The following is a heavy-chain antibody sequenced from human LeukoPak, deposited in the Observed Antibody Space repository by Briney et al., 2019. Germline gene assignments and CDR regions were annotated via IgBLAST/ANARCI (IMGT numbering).Heavy chain of an antibody. D-gene: IGHD4-17*01. Sequence: GGSLRLSCAASGFSFDDYAMHWVRQAPGKGLEWVSLISGDGGSTYYADSVKGRFTISRDNSKNSLYLQMNSLRTEDTALYYCAKDYGDPYYYYYYGMDVWGQGTTVTVSS. CDR2: ISGDGGST. CDR1: GFSFDDYA. CDR3: AKDYGDPYYYYYYGMDV. J-gene: IGHJ6*02. V-gene: IGHV3-43*02.